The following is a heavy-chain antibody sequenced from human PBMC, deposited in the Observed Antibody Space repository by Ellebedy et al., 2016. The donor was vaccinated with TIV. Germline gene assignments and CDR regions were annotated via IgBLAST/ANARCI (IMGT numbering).Heavy chain of an antibody. CDR3: AKVEYYDGGSCYSDYWFDP. Sequence: AASVKVSCKASGGSLGSYTIAWARQAPGQGLQWMGGIIPIFGTPAYAQKFRGRVTITADESTSTAYMELSSLSSDDTAVYYCAKVEYYDGGSCYSDYWFDPWGQGTLVIVSS. D-gene: IGHD2-15*01. V-gene: IGHV1-69*13. J-gene: IGHJ5*02. CDR1: GGSLGSYT. CDR2: IIPIFGTP.